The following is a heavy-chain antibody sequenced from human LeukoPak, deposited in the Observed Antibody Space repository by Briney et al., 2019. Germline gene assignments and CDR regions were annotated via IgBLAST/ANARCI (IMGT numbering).Heavy chain of an antibody. CDR2: IRYDGSNK. D-gene: IGHD6-13*01. J-gene: IGHJ4*02. Sequence: GGSLRLSCAASGFTFSSYGMHWVRQAPGKGLEWGAFIRYDGSNKYYADSVKGRFTISRGNSKNTLYLQMNSLRAEDTAVYYCAKSDRTNDPVAAASSPLFDSWGQGTLVIVSS. CDR3: AKSDRTNDPVAAASSPLFDS. CDR1: GFTFSSYG. V-gene: IGHV3-30*02.